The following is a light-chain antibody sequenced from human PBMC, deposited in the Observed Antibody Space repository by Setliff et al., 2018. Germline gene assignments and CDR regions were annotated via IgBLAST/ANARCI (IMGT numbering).Light chain of an antibody. CDR1: NSDVGAYNY. CDR3: SSYTNSRTGI. J-gene: IGLJ2*01. Sequence: QSALTQPASVSGSPGQSITISCTGTNSDVGAYNYVSWYQRHPGEAPKLLLYDVSNRPSGISHRFSGSKSGSTASLTISGLQAEDEADYFCSSYTNSRTGIFGGGTKVTVL. CDR2: DVS. V-gene: IGLV2-14*03.